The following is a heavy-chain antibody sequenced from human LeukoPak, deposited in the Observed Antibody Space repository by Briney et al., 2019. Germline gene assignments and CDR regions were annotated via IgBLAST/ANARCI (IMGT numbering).Heavy chain of an antibody. D-gene: IGHD6-25*01. V-gene: IGHV3-23*01. J-gene: IGHJ3*02. Sequence: GGSLRLSCAASGFTFSSYAVSWVRQAPGKGLEWVSAISGSGGSTHYADSVKGRFTISRDNSKNTLYLQMNSLRAEDTAVYYCAKGGRLIDAFDIWGQGTMVTVSS. CDR1: GFTFSSYA. CDR3: AKGGRLIDAFDI. CDR2: ISGSGGST.